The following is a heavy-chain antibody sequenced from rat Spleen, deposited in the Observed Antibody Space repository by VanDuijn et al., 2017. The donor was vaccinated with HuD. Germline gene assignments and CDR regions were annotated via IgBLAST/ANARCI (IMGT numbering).Heavy chain of an antibody. Sequence: EVQLVESGGGSAQPGRSLKLSCVASGFTFSDYNMAWVRQAPKKGLEWVATISYDGSKTYYRDSVKGRFTISRDNAKSTLYLQMDSLRSEDTATYYCTRDRILRSTGFDYWGQGVMVTVSS. CDR3: TRDRILRSTGFDY. V-gene: IGHV5-7*01. D-gene: IGHD1-6*01. CDR1: GFTFSDYN. J-gene: IGHJ2*01. CDR2: ISYDGSKT.